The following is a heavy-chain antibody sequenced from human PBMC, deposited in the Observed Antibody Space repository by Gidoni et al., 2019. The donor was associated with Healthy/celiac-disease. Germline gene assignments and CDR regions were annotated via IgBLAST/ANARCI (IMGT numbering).Heavy chain of an antibody. CDR3: ARDPVGMRWLQQDSDY. J-gene: IGHJ4*02. CDR1: GLTFSDYY. CDR2: IISSGSTI. Sequence: QVQLVESVGGLVQPGGSLRLSCAASGLTFSDYYMSWIRQAPGKGLGGVSYIISSGSTIYYADSVKGRFTISRDNAKNSLYLQMNSLRAEDTAVYYCARDPVGMRWLQQDSDYWGQGTLVTVSS. V-gene: IGHV3-11*01. D-gene: IGHD5-12*01.